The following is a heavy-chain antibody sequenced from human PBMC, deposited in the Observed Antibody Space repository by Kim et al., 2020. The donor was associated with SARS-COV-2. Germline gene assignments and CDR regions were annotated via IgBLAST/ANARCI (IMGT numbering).Heavy chain of an antibody. CDR2: ISSSGSTI. J-gene: IGHJ6*02. V-gene: IGHV3-48*03. D-gene: IGHD2-2*02. CDR1: GFTFSSYE. Sequence: GGSLRLSCAASGFTFSSYEMNWVRQAPGKGLEWVSYISSSGSTIYYADSVKGRFTISRDNAKNSLYLQMNSLRAEDTAVYYCARRGIVVVPAAIVLDYYGMDVWGQGTTVTVSS. CDR3: ARRGIVVVPAAIVLDYYGMDV.